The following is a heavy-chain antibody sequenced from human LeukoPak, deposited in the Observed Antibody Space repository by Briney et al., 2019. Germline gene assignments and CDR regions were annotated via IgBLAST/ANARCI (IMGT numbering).Heavy chain of an antibody. J-gene: IGHJ4*02. Sequence: PGGSLRLSCAASGFTFSSYAMSWVRQAPGKRLEWVSAISGSGGSTYYADSVKGRFTISRDNSKNTLYLQMNSLRAEDTAVYYCAKDRDSMGDFDYWGQGTLVTVSS. D-gene: IGHD3-16*01. CDR3: AKDRDSMGDFDY. CDR2: ISGSGGST. V-gene: IGHV3-23*01. CDR1: GFTFSSYA.